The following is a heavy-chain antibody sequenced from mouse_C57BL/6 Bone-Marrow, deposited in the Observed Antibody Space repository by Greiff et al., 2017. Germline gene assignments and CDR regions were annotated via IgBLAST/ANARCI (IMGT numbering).Heavy chain of an antibody. V-gene: IGHV5-6*02. CDR3: ARSPFDY. J-gene: IGHJ2*01. CDR2: ISSGGSYT. Sequence: DVMLVESGGDLVKPGGSLKLSCAASGFTFSSYGMSWVRQTPDKRLEWVATISSGGSYTYYPDSVKGRFTISRDNAKNTLYLQMSSLKSEDTAMYYCARSPFDYWGQGTTLTVSS. CDR1: GFTFSSYG.